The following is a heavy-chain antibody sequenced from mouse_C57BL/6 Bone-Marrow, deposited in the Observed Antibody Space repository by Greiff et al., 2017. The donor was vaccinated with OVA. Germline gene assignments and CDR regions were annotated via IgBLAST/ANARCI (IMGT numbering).Heavy chain of an antibody. CDR2: IDPSDSYT. V-gene: IGHV1-50*01. J-gene: IGHJ1*03. CDR1: GYTFTSYW. D-gene: IGHD2-1*01. Sequence: QVHVKQPGAELVKPGASVKLSCKASGYTFTSYWMQWVKQRPGQGLEWIGEIDPSDSYTNYNQKFKGKATLTVDTSSSTAYMQLSSLTSEDSAVYYCARELRYFDVWGTGTTVTVSS. CDR3: ARELRYFDV.